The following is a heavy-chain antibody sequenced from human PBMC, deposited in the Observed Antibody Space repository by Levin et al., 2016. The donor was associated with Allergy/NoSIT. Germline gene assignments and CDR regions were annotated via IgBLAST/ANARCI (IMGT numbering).Heavy chain of an antibody. D-gene: IGHD3-3*01. V-gene: IGHV3-7*03. CDR2: IKQDGSEK. CDR1: GFTFSSYW. J-gene: IGHJ6*02. Sequence: GGSLRLSCAASGFTFSSYWMSWVRQAPGKGLEWVANIKQDGSEKYYVDSVKGRFTISRDNAKNSLYLQMNSLRAEDTAVYYCARVSRGYDFWSGYHTNGMDVWGQGTTVTVSS. CDR3: ARVSRGYDFWSGYHTNGMDV.